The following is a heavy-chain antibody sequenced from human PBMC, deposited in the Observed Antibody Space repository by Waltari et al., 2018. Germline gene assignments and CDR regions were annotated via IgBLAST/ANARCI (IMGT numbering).Heavy chain of an antibody. D-gene: IGHD1-26*01. CDR3: ARAGAPPYYYYCMDV. CDR1: GGSISSYY. J-gene: IGHJ6*03. CDR2: IYTSGST. V-gene: IGHV4-4*07. Sequence: QVQLQESGPGLVKPSETLSLTCTVAGGSISSYYWSWIRQPAGKGLEWIRRIYTSGSTNYNPSRKRRVTMAVDTSNNQFSLKLSSVTAADTAVYYCARAGAPPYYYYCMDVWGKGTTVTVSS.